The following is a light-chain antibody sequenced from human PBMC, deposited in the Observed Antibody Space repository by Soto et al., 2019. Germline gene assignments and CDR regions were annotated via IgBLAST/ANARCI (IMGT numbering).Light chain of an antibody. CDR1: QTISSNF. J-gene: IGKJ1*01. CDR2: TVS. CDR3: QQCGSSPWT. V-gene: IGKV3-20*01. Sequence: EIVLTQSPGTLSLSPGDTATLSCRASQTISSNFLAWYQQKPGQAPRLLIYTVSTRATGIPDRFSGSGSGTNFTLTISRLEPDDFAVYHCQQCGSSPWTFGQGTKVDIK.